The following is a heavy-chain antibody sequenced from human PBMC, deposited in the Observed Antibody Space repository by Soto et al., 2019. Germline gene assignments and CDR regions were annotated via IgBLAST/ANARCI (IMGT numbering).Heavy chain of an antibody. CDR2: IYYSGST. D-gene: IGHD3-3*01. CDR3: ARVGGGYYFFPDY. Sequence: QVQLQESGPGLVKPSETLSLTCTVSGGSISSYYWSWIRQPPGKGLEWIGYIYYSGSTNYNPSLKSRVTLSVDTSKNQFSLKLSSVTAADTAVYYCARVGGGYYFFPDYWGQGTLVTVSS. J-gene: IGHJ4*02. V-gene: IGHV4-59*01. CDR1: GGSISSYY.